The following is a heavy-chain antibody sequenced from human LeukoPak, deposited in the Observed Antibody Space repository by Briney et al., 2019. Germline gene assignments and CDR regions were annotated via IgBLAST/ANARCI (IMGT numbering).Heavy chain of an antibody. V-gene: IGHV1-8*01. CDR3: ARGPMRGWFDP. CDR2: MNPNSGNT. Sequence: ASVKVSCKASGYTFTSYDINWVRQATGQGLEWMGWMNPNSGNTGYAQKFQGRVTMTRDTSTSTVYMELSSLRSEDTAVYYCARGPMRGWFDPWGQGTLVTVSS. CDR1: GYTFTSYD. J-gene: IGHJ5*02.